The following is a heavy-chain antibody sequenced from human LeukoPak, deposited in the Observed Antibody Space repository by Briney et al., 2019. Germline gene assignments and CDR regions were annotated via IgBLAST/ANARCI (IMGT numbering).Heavy chain of an antibody. J-gene: IGHJ4*02. V-gene: IGHV3-21*01. CDR2: ISSSSSYI. D-gene: IGHD5-12*01. Sequence: GGSLRLSCAASGSTFSSYSMNWVRQAPGKGLEWVASISSSSSYIYYADSVKGRFTISRDNAKNSLYLQMNSLRAEDTAVYYCARSGYSGYDSFPPFDYWGQGTLVTVSS. CDR1: GSTFSSYS. CDR3: ARSGYSGYDSFPPFDY.